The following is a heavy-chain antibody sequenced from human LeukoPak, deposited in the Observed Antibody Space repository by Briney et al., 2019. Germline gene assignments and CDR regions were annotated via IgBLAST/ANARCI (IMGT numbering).Heavy chain of an antibody. CDR3: ARQDSNYHADY. Sequence: GESLKISCKGSGYSFTSSWIGWVRQMPGKGLEWIGIIYPSDSDTRYSPSFQGQVTISADKSISTAYLQWSSLKASDTVMYYCARQDSNYHADYWGQGTLVTVSS. D-gene: IGHD4-11*01. V-gene: IGHV5-51*01. J-gene: IGHJ4*02. CDR2: IYPSDSDT. CDR1: GYSFTSSW.